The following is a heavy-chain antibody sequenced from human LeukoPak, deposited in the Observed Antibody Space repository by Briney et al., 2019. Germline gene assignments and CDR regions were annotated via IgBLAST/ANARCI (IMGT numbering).Heavy chain of an antibody. Sequence: SETLSLACAVSGYSISSGYYWGWIRQPPGKGLEWIGSIYHSGSTYYNPSLKSRVTISVDTSKNQFSLKLSSVTAADTAVYYCARHGTTVATPSDYWGQGTLVTVSS. J-gene: IGHJ4*02. CDR1: GYSISSGYY. CDR3: ARHGTTVATPSDY. CDR2: IYHSGST. V-gene: IGHV4-38-2*01. D-gene: IGHD4-23*01.